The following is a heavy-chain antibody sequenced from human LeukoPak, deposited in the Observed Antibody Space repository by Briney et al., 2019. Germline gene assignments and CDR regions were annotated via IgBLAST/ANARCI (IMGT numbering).Heavy chain of an antibody. D-gene: IGHD6-13*01. CDR2: IYYSGTT. Sequence: SETLSLTCTVSGGSISSYYWSWIRQPPGKGLEWIGYIYYSGTTNYTPSLKSRVTISVDTSKNQFSLKLSSVTAADTAVYYCARGVYIAAAQYGYWGQGTLVTVSS. CDR3: ARGVYIAAAQYGY. CDR1: GGSISSYY. J-gene: IGHJ4*02. V-gene: IGHV4-59*01.